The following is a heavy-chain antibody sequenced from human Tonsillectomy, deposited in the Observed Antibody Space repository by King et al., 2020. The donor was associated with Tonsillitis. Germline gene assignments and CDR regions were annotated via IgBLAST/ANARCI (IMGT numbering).Heavy chain of an antibody. CDR1: GFPVSSNY. Sequence: VQLVQSGGGLIQPGGSLRLSCAASGFPVSSNYMSWVRQAPGKGLEWVSFLYSEGTTYYAHSVRGRFTISRDNSKNTLYLQINSLRAEDTAVYYCARGTRPGYFQHWGQGTLVTVSS. CDR2: LYSEGTT. V-gene: IGHV3-53*01. J-gene: IGHJ1*01. CDR3: ARGTRPGYFQH.